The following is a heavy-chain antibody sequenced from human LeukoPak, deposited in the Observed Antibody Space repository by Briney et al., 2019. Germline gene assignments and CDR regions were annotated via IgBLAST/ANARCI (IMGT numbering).Heavy chain of an antibody. CDR2: INLNSGGT. CDR3: ARDVTYYYDTSGYRDSFDI. V-gene: IGHV1-2*02. Sequence: ASVKVSCKASGYTFTGYYMHWVRQAPGQGLEWMGWINLNSGGTNYAQRFQGRVTMTRDTSISTAYMELSRLRSDETAVYYCARDVTYYYDTSGYRDSFDIWGQGTMVTVSS. CDR1: GYTFTGYY. D-gene: IGHD3-22*01. J-gene: IGHJ3*02.